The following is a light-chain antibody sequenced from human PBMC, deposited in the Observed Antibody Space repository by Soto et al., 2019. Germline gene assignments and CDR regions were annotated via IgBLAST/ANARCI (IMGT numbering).Light chain of an antibody. Sequence: QSALTQPRSVSGSPGQSVTISCTGTSSDVGGYNYVSWYQHHPGKAPKLMIYDVSKRPSGVPDRFSGSKSGNTASLTISGLQAEHEADYYCCSYAGSYTFGVFGGGTKLTVL. J-gene: IGLJ2*01. CDR2: DVS. CDR3: CSYAGSYTFGV. CDR1: SSDVGGYNY. V-gene: IGLV2-11*01.